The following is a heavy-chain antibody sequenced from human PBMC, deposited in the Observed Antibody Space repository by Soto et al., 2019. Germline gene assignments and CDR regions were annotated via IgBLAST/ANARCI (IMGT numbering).Heavy chain of an antibody. CDR2: INGDGSEE. CDR3: AAGFPPDY. Sequence: EVQLVESGGVLVQPGGSLRVSCAASGFTFSTSWMNWVRQAPGKGLEWVANINGDGSEEYYVESVRGRFTISRDNVKNLLFLQMNGLRAEDTAVYYCAAGFPPDYWGQGTLVTVSS. V-gene: IGHV3-7*01. J-gene: IGHJ4*02. CDR1: GFTFSTSW. D-gene: IGHD3-10*01.